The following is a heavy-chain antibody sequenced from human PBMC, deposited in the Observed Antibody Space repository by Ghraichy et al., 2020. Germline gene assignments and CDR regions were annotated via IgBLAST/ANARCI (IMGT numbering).Heavy chain of an antibody. D-gene: IGHD6-19*01. Sequence: ESLNISCTVSGGSISSYYWSWIRQPPGKGLEWIGYIYYSGSTNYNPSLKSRVTISVDTSKNQFSLKLSSVTAADTAVYYCARYSSGWYYFDYWGQGTLVTVSS. CDR1: GGSISSYY. CDR3: ARYSSGWYYFDY. CDR2: IYYSGST. V-gene: IGHV4-59*01. J-gene: IGHJ4*02.